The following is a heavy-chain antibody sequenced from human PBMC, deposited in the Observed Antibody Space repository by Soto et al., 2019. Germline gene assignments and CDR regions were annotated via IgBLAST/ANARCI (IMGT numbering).Heavy chain of an antibody. CDR2: IKSKTDGGTT. CDR3: TTQVGATPFYYYYYGMDV. CDR1: GVTFSTAW. Sequence: PGGSLRLSCAASGVTFSTAWMNWVRQAPGKGLEWVGRIKSKTDGGTTDYAAPVKGRFTISRDDSKNTLYLQMNSLKTEDTAVYYCTTQVGATPFYYYYYGMDVWGQGTTVTVSS. V-gene: IGHV3-15*07. J-gene: IGHJ6*02. D-gene: IGHD1-26*01.